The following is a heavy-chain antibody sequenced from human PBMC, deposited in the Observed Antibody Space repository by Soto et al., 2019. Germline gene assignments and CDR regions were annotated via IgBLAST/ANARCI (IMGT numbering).Heavy chain of an antibody. J-gene: IGHJ5*02. Sequence: PGWSLRLSCASSAFTFISCAMSWVRQAPGKGLEWVSAISGSGGSTYYADSVKGRFTISRDNSKNTLYLQMNSLRAEDTAVYYCVGSSTSLWFDPWGQGTLVTVSS. D-gene: IGHD2-2*01. CDR2: ISGSGGST. CDR3: VGSSTSLWFDP. CDR1: AFTFISCA. V-gene: IGHV3-23*01.